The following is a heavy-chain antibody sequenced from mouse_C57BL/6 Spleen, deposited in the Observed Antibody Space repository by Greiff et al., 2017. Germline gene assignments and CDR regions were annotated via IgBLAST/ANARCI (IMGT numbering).Heavy chain of an antibody. CDR2: ISDGGSYT. CDR1: GFTFSSYA. D-gene: IGHD3-2*02. V-gene: IGHV5-4*01. J-gene: IGHJ4*01. CDR3: ARDHLRPPYYYAMDY. Sequence: EVKLMESGGGLVKPGGSLKLSCAASGFTFSSYAMSWVRQTPEKRLEWVATISDGGSYTYYPDNVKGRFTISRDNAKNNLYLQMSHLKSEDTAMYYCARDHLRPPYYYAMDYWGQGTSVTVSS.